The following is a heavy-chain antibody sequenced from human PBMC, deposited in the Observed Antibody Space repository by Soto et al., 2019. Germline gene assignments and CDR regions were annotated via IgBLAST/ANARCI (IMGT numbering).Heavy chain of an antibody. V-gene: IGHV1-3*01. CDR3: ARKEYGMDV. Sequence: ASVKVSCKASGYTFTSYAIHWVRQAPGQRLEWMGWINAGNGNKKYSKKFQGRVTITRDTSARKDYMELRRLRYEDTAVYYCARKEYGMDVWGQGTTVTVSS. CDR1: GYTFTSYA. CDR2: INAGNGNK. J-gene: IGHJ6*02.